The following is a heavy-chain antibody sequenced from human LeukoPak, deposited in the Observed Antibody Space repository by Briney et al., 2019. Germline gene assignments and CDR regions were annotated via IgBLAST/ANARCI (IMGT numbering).Heavy chain of an antibody. Sequence: GGSLRLSCAASGFTFSSYGMHWVRQAPGKGLEWVAVISYDGSNKYYADSVKGRFTISRDNSKNTLYLQMNSLRAEDTAVYYCANLMYYYDSSGYYPPFDYWGQGTLVTVSS. CDR3: ANLMYYYDSSGYYPPFDY. V-gene: IGHV3-30*18. J-gene: IGHJ4*02. CDR2: ISYDGSNK. CDR1: GFTFSSYG. D-gene: IGHD3-22*01.